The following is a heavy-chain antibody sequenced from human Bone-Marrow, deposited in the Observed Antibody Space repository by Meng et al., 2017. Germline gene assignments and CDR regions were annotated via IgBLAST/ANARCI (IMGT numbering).Heavy chain of an antibody. D-gene: IGHD3-10*01. CDR3: ARDIAMVRGVIMGYWYFDL. CDR2: IYYSGST. Sequence: SETLSLTCTVSGGSTSSSSYYWGWIRQPPGKGLEWIGSIYYSGSTYYNPSLKSRVTISVDTSQNQFSLKLSSVTAADTAVYYCARDIAMVRGVIMGYWYFDLWGRGTLVTVSS. V-gene: IGHV4-39*07. J-gene: IGHJ2*01. CDR1: GGSTSSSSYY.